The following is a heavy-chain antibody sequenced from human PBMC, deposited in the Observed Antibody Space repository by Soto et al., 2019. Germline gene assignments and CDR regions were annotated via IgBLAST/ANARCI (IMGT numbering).Heavy chain of an antibody. CDR1: GGSISSGGYY. J-gene: IGHJ3*02. D-gene: IGHD3-16*01. CDR2: IYYSGST. CDR3: ARVMMNAFDI. Sequence: SETLSLTCTVSGGSISSGGYYWSWIRQHPGKGLEWIGYIYYSGSTYYNPSLKSRVTISVDTSKNQFSLKLSSVTAADTAVYYCARVMMNAFDIWGQGTMVTVSS. V-gene: IGHV4-31*03.